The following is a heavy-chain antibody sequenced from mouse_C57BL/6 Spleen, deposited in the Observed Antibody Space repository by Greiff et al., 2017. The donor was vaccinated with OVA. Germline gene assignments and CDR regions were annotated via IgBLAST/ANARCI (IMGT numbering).Heavy chain of an antibody. CDR1: GYTFTSYT. D-gene: IGHD3-3*01. CDR2: INPCSCYT. Sequence: VHLVESGAELARPGASVKMSCKASGYTFTSYTMHWVKQRPGQGLEWIGYINPCSCYTKYNQKFKDKSTLTADKTSSTAYMQLSSLTSEDSAVYYCARGGTRAMDYWGQGTSVTVSS. V-gene: IGHV1-4*01. J-gene: IGHJ4*01. CDR3: ARGGTRAMDY.